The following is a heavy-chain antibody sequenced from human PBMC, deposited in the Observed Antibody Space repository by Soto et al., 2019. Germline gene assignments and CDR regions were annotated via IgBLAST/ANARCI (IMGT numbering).Heavy chain of an antibody. Sequence: QVQPVQSGAEVKKPGSSVKVSCKASGGSLSNYGISWVRQAPGQGLEWMGGIIPVFGTANYAQKFQGRVTITADESTNIVYMDVTSLRSEDTAVYYCARGDATKIVVTTYYAMDVWGQGTTVTVSS. J-gene: IGHJ6*02. CDR2: IIPVFGTA. CDR1: GGSLSNYG. CDR3: ARGDATKIVVTTYYAMDV. D-gene: IGHD4-17*01. V-gene: IGHV1-69*12.